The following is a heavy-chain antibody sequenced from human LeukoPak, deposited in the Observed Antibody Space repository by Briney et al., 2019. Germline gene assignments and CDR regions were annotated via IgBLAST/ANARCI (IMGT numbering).Heavy chain of an antibody. CDR1: GFTFSSYS. CDR3: ARGPPTSRSGAHFDY. CDR2: ISSLSGTI. D-gene: IGHD5-12*01. J-gene: IGHJ4*02. Sequence: GGSLRLSCAASGFTFSSYSMNWVRQAPGEGLEWVSYISSLSGTIYYADSVKGRFIISRDDSKNTLYVEMNSLRLDDTAIYYCARGPPTSRSGAHFDYWGQGSLVTVSP. V-gene: IGHV3-48*01.